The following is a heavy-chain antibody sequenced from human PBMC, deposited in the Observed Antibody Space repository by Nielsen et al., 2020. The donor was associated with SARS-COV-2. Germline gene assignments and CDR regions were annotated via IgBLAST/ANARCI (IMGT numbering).Heavy chain of an antibody. CDR2: IYPGDSET. CDR1: GYTFTSHL. CDR3: ARQGYNWNPRGDGMDV. V-gene: IGHV5-51*01. Sequence: GESLKISCKASGYTFTSHLLGWVRQMPGKGLEWMGNIYPGDSETRYNPSLQGQVTIAADKSISTAYLQWSSLKASDTAMYYCARQGYNWNPRGDGMDVWGQGTTVTVSS. J-gene: IGHJ6*02. D-gene: IGHD1-20*01.